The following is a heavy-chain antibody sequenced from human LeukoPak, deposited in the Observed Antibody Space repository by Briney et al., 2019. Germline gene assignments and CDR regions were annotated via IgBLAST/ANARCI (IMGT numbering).Heavy chain of an antibody. CDR3: SRAYSTGWLGINDY. CDR1: GFAFSDYA. CDR2: IRNKANGGTA. J-gene: IGHJ4*02. Sequence: GWSLRLSCTASGFAFSDYAMSWVRQAPGKGLEWVGFIRNKANGGTADYAASVKGRFTISRDDSKTIAYLQMNSLKTEDTAVYYCSRAYSTGWLGINDYWGQGALVTVSS. D-gene: IGHD6-13*01. V-gene: IGHV3-49*04.